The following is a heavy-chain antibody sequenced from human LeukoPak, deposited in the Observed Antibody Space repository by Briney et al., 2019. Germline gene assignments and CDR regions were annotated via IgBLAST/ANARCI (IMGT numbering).Heavy chain of an antibody. CDR1: GFTFSSYA. Sequence: PGGSLRLSCAASGFTFSSYAMSWVRQAPGKGLEWVSAISGSGGSTYYADSVKGRFTISRDNSKNTLYLQMNSLRAEDTAVYYCAKDSRIAVAGTTFDYWGQGTLVTVSS. CDR2: ISGSGGST. CDR3: AKDSRIAVAGTTFDY. V-gene: IGHV3-23*01. J-gene: IGHJ4*02. D-gene: IGHD6-19*01.